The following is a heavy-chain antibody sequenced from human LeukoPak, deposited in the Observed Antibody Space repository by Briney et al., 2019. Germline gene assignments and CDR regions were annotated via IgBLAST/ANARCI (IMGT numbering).Heavy chain of an antibody. CDR3: ARETTVTTSWFDP. D-gene: IGHD4-17*01. Sequence: SETLSLTCTVSGGSVSSGSYYWSWIRQPPGKGLEWIGYIYYSGSTNYNPSLKSRVTISVDTSKNQFSLKLSSVTAADTAVYYCARETTVTTSWFDPWGQGTLVTVSS. CDR1: GGSVSSGSYY. J-gene: IGHJ5*02. CDR2: IYYSGST. V-gene: IGHV4-61*01.